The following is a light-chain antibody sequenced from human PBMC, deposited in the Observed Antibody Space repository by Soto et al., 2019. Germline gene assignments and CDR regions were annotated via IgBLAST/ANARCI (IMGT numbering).Light chain of an antibody. Sequence: DIHMTQSPSTLSASVGDRVTITCRASQSISSWLAWYQQKPGKAPKLLIYDATSLESGVPSRFSGSGSGTEFTLTISSLQPDDFATYYCQQYNSYSPRTFGKGTKVEIQ. CDR3: QQYNSYSPRT. V-gene: IGKV1-5*01. CDR2: DAT. J-gene: IGKJ1*01. CDR1: QSISSW.